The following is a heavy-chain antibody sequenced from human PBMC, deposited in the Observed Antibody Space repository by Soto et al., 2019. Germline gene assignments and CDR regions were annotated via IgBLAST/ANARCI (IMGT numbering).Heavy chain of an antibody. D-gene: IGHD2-2*01. Sequence: QVQLVQSGAEVKKPGSSVKVSCKASGGTFSSYAISWVRQAPGQGLEWMGGIIPIFGTANYAQKFQGRVTITADESTSTAYMELSSLRSDDTAVYYCARGPPYCSSTSCHFDYWGQGTLVTVSS. CDR2: IIPIFGTA. V-gene: IGHV1-69*01. J-gene: IGHJ4*02. CDR3: ARGPPYCSSTSCHFDY. CDR1: GGTFSSYA.